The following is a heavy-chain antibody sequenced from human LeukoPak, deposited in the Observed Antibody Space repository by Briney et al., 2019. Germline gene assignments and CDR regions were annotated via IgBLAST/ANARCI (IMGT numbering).Heavy chain of an antibody. Sequence: GGSLRLSCAASGFTFSSYAMHWVRQAPGKGLEGGAVISYEGSNKYYADSVKGRFTIYRDNSKNTLYPQMNSLRAEDTAVYYCATLPVLLGGGSPDYWGQGTLVTVSS. CDR2: ISYEGSNK. CDR3: ATLPVLLGGGSPDY. V-gene: IGHV3-30*01. D-gene: IGHD1-26*01. J-gene: IGHJ4*02. CDR1: GFTFSSYA.